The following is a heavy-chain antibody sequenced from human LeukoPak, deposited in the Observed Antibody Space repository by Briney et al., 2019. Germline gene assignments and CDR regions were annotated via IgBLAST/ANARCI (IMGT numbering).Heavy chain of an antibody. CDR2: MWYDGSRE. J-gene: IGHJ4*02. Sequence: GGSLRLSCAASGFILSTHGMHWVRQAPGKGLEWVAGMWYDGSREDYADSVKGRFTISRDMSKNTLNLQMNSLRVEDTAMFYCARDLSFGSLDFRGQGTLVTVSS. CDR3: ARDLSFGSLDF. CDR1: GFILSTHG. D-gene: IGHD1-26*01. V-gene: IGHV3-33*01.